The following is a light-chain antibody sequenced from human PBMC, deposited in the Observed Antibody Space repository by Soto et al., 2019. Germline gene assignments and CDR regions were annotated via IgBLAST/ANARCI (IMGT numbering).Light chain of an antibody. CDR2: EVV. V-gene: IGLV2-18*02. Sequence: QSALTQPPSASGSPGQSVTISCTGTKSDIGVYDFVSWYQHHPGKAPRLIIYEVVQRPSGVPDRFSGSKSGNTASLTISGLQAEDEADYYCSSYTSSSTPLVFGGGTKLTVL. CDR1: KSDIGVYDF. CDR3: SSYTSSSTPLV. J-gene: IGLJ3*02.